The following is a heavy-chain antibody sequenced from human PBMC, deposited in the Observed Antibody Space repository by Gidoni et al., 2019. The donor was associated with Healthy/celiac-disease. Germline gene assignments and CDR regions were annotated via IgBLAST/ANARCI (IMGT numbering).Heavy chain of an antibody. J-gene: IGHJ4*02. Sequence: QVQLQESGPGLVKPSETLSLTCTVSGGSISSYYWSWIRQPPGKGLEWIGYIYYSGSTNYNPSLKSRVTISVDTSKNQFSLKLSSVTAADTAVYYCARGDGYNYYFDYWGQGTLVTVSS. CDR1: GGSISSYY. CDR2: IYYSGST. CDR3: ARGDGYNYYFDY. D-gene: IGHD5-12*01. V-gene: IGHV4-59*01.